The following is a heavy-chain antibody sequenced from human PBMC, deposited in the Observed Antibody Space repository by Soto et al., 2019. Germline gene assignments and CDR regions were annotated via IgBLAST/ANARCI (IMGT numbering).Heavy chain of an antibody. CDR1: GFTFSSYA. CDR3: ARDDMVRGVIIPLDY. D-gene: IGHD3-10*01. CDR2: ISYDGSNK. J-gene: IGHJ4*02. V-gene: IGHV3-30-3*01. Sequence: QVQLVESGGGVVQPGRSLRLSCAASGFTFSSYAMHWVRQAPGKGLEWVAVISYDGSNKYYADSVKGRFTISRDNSKNMLYLQMNSLRAEDTAVYYCARDDMVRGVIIPLDYWGQGTLVTVSS.